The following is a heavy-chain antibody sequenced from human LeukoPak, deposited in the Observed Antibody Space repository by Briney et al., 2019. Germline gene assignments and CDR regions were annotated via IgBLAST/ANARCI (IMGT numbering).Heavy chain of an antibody. J-gene: IGHJ4*02. D-gene: IGHD3-9*01. V-gene: IGHV4-34*01. Sequence: SETLSLTCAVYSGSFSGYYWSWIRQPPGKGLEWIGEINHSGSTKYNPSLKSRVTISVDTSKNQFSLKLTSETAADTAVYYCARGRDYDILTGFSNYFDYWGQGTLVTVSS. CDR3: ARGRDYDILTGFSNYFDY. CDR1: SGSFSGYY. CDR2: INHSGST.